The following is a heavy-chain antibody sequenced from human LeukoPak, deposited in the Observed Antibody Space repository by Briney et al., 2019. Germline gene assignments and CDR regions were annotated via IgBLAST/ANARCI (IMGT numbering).Heavy chain of an antibody. CDR3: ARWLAVAGNGYYYGMDV. D-gene: IGHD6-19*01. V-gene: IGHV4-30-2*02. Sequence: PSQTLSLTCTVSGGSISSGGYYWSWIRQPPGKGLEWIGYIYHSGSTYYNPSLKSRVTISVDTSKNQFSLKLSSVTAADTAVYYCARWLAVAGNGYYYGMDVWGQGTTVTVSS. J-gene: IGHJ6*02. CDR2: IYHSGST. CDR1: GGSISSGGYY.